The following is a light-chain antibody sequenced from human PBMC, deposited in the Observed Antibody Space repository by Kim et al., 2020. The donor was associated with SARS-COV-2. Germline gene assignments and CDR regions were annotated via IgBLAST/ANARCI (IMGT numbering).Light chain of an antibody. CDR3: SSYTTTHTVI. V-gene: IGLV2-14*03. CDR2: DVT. Sequence: GHPITISCTGTSGDVGGHNFVSWYQQHPGKAPKLIIYDVTDRPSGVSNRFSGSKSGNTASLTISGLQAEDEADYYCSSYTTTHTVIFGGGTQLTVL. CDR1: SGDVGGHNF. J-gene: IGLJ2*01.